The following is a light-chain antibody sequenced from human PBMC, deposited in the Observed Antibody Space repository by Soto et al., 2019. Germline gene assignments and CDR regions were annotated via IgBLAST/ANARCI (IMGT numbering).Light chain of an antibody. J-gene: IGKJ4*01. CDR2: DAS. V-gene: IGKV1-33*01. CDR3: QQYGNVPLT. CDR1: HDTSDD. Sequence: DVQMTQSPSSLSASVGDRVTITCQASHDTSDDLNWYQRKPGEAPKLLIYDASKLEAGVPSRFSGRGSGTDFTFCIRSLQPEDIATYYCQQYGNVPLTFGGGPKVEIK.